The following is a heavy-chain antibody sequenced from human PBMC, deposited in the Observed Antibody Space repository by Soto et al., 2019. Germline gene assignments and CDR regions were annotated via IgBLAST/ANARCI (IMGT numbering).Heavy chain of an antibody. CDR2: INPSGGST. V-gene: IGHV1-46*01. CDR1: GYTFTSYY. J-gene: IGHJ6*02. D-gene: IGHD5-12*01. CDR3: ARCCEEGWLHFWFMDV. Sequence: ASVKVSCKGSGYTFTSYYMHCVRQAPGQGLEWMGIINPSGGSTIYAQKFQGRVTMTRDTSNRTVSMELSRVRSEDTAVYYCARCCEEGWLHFWFMDVLRQGTTVTVAS.